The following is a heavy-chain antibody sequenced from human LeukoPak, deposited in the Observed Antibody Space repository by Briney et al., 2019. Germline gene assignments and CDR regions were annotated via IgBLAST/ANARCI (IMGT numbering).Heavy chain of an antibody. Sequence: PGGSLRLSCAASGFSFSNYAMSWVRQAPARGPEWVSSIRGGGGSTCYADSVKGRFTISRDNSKNTLYLQMNSLRAEDTAVYYCAKVGTATWFDPWGQGTLVTVSS. V-gene: IGHV3-23*01. CDR2: IRGGGGST. CDR3: AKVGTATWFDP. CDR1: GFSFSNYA. D-gene: IGHD1-26*01. J-gene: IGHJ5*02.